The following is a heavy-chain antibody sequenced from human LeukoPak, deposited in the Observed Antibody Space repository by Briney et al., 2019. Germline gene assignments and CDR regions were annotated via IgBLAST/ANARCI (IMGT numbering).Heavy chain of an antibody. Sequence: GGSLRLSCAASGFTFSSYAMSWVRQAPGKGLEWVSAISGSGGSTYYADPVKGRFTISRDNSKNTLYLQMNSLRAEDTAVYYCAKGYYYDSSGYYPCFDYWGQGTLVTVSS. J-gene: IGHJ4*02. CDR3: AKGYYYDSSGYYPCFDY. CDR1: GFTFSSYA. V-gene: IGHV3-23*01. D-gene: IGHD3-22*01. CDR2: ISGSGGST.